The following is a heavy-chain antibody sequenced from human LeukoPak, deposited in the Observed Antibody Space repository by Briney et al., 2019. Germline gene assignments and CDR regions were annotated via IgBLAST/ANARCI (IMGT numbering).Heavy chain of an antibody. J-gene: IGHJ4*02. CDR3: ARVPGVTSFDY. V-gene: IGHV4-34*01. Sequence: SETLSLTCAVYGGSFSGYYWSWIRQPPGKGLEWIGEINHSGSTNYNPSLKSRVTISVDTSKNQFALKLSSVTAADTAVYYCARVPGVTSFDYWGQGTLVTVSS. CDR2: INHSGST. D-gene: IGHD2-2*01. CDR1: GGSFSGYY.